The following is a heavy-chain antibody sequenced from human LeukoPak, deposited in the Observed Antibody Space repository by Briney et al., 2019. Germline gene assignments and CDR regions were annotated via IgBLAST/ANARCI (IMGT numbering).Heavy chain of an antibody. CDR3: AKVGPYYDILTGYPGGFDY. J-gene: IGHJ4*02. CDR1: GFTFSSYA. D-gene: IGHD3-9*01. Sequence: GGSLRLSCAASGFTFSSYAMSWVRQAPGKGLEWVSAISGSGGSTHYADSVKGRFTISRDNSKNTLYLQMNSLRAEDTAVYYCAKVGPYYDILTGYPGGFDYWGQGTLVTVSS. V-gene: IGHV3-23*01. CDR2: ISGSGGST.